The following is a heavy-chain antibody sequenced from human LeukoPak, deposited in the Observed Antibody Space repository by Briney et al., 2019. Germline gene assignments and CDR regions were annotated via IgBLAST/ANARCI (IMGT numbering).Heavy chain of an antibody. Sequence: SETLSLTCTVSGGSISSYYRSWIRQPPGKGLEWIGYIYYSGSTNYNPSLKSRVTISVDTSKNQFSLKLSSVTAADTAVYYCASLGSGWYYFDYWGQGTLVTVSS. CDR1: GGSISSYY. CDR3: ASLGSGWYYFDY. D-gene: IGHD6-19*01. J-gene: IGHJ4*02. CDR2: IYYSGST. V-gene: IGHV4-59*01.